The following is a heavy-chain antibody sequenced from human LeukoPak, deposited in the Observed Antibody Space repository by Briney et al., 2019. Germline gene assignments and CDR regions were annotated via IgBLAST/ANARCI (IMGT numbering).Heavy chain of an antibody. Sequence: SETLSLTCAVYGGSFSGYYWSWIRQPPGKGLEWIGEINHSGSTNYNPSLKSRVTISVDTSKNQFSLKLSSVTAADTAVYYCARAKGEAGFRYFDYWGQGTLVTVSS. V-gene: IGHV4-34*01. CDR1: GGSFSGYY. CDR3: ARAKGEAGFRYFDY. D-gene: IGHD6-13*01. CDR2: INHSGST. J-gene: IGHJ4*02.